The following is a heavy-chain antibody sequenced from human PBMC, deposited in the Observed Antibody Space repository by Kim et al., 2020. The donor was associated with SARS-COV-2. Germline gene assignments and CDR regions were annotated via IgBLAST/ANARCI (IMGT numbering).Heavy chain of an antibody. CDR1: GFTFSSYS. D-gene: IGHD3-3*01. Sequence: GGSLRLSCAASGFTFSSYSMNWVRQAPGKGLEWVSSISSSSSYIYYADSVKGRFTISRDNAKNSLYLQMNSLRAEDTAVYYCARGSGVALYYDAFDIWGQGTMVTVSS. CDR2: ISSSSSYI. CDR3: ARGSGVALYYDAFDI. V-gene: IGHV3-21*01. J-gene: IGHJ3*02.